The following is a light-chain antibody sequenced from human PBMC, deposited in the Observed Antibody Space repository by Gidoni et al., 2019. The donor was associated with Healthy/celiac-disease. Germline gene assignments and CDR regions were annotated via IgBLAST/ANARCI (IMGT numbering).Light chain of an antibody. Sequence: QSVLTQPPSASVTPGQRVTIACSGRSSNIGSNTVTWYQQLPGTAPKLLIYSNNQRPPGVPDRFSGSKSGTAASLAISGRQSEEEADYDCAAGDDSLNGYVFGTGTKGTVL. V-gene: IGLV1-44*01. CDR2: SNN. CDR3: AAGDDSLNGYV. J-gene: IGLJ1*01. CDR1: SSNIGSNT.